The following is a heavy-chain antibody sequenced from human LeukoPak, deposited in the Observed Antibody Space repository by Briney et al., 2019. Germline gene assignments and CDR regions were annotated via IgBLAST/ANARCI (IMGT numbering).Heavy chain of an antibody. CDR2: ISGSSSYI. J-gene: IGHJ4*02. D-gene: IGHD6-6*01. V-gene: IGHV3-21*01. CDR3: ARVPAARMVDY. Sequence: GGSLRLSCAASGFTFSSYSMNWVRQAPGKGLEWVSSISGSSSYIYYADSVKGRFTISRDNAKNSLYLQMNSLRAEDTAVYYCARVPAARMVDYWGQGTLVTVSS. CDR1: GFTFSSYS.